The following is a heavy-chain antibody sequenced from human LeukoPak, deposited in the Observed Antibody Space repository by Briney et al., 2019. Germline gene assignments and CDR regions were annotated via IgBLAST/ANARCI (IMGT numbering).Heavy chain of an antibody. J-gene: IGHJ5*02. CDR3: ARGVTMVRGVTSNWFDP. CDR1: GYTFTSYY. D-gene: IGHD3-10*01. CDR2: INPSGGST. Sequence: ASVKVSCKASGYTFTSYYMHWVRQAPGRGLEWMGIINPSGGSTSYAQKFQGRVTMTRDMSTSTVYMELSSLRSEDTAVYYCARGVTMVRGVTSNWFDPWGQGTLVTVSS. V-gene: IGHV1-46*01.